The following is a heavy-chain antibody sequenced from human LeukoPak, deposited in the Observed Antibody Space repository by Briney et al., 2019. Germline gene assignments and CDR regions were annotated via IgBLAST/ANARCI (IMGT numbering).Heavy chain of an antibody. Sequence: GGSLRLSCAASGFTFSSYSMNWVRQAPGKGLEWVSCISSSSSTIYCADSVKGRFTISRDNAKNSLYLQMNSLRAEDTAVYYCARDLIVVPAATQRFDPWGQGTLVTVSS. CDR2: ISSSSSTI. V-gene: IGHV3-48*01. CDR1: GFTFSSYS. D-gene: IGHD2-2*01. J-gene: IGHJ5*02. CDR3: ARDLIVVPAATQRFDP.